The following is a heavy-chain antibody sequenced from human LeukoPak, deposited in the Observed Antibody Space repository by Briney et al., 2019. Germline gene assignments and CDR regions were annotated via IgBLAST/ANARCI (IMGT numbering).Heavy chain of an antibody. J-gene: IGHJ6*02. Sequence: SETLSLTCTVSGGSISSYFWSWIRQPPGKGLEWIGYIYYSGSTNYNPSLKSRVTISVDTSKSQFSLKLSSVTAADTAVYYCARLFHYDILTGYSRDVWGQGTTVTVSS. CDR3: ARLFHYDILTGYSRDV. D-gene: IGHD3-9*01. CDR1: GGSISSYF. V-gene: IGHV4-59*01. CDR2: IYYSGST.